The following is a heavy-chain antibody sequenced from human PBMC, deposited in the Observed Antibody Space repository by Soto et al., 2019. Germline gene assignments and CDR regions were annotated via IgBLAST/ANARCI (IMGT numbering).Heavy chain of an antibody. V-gene: IGHV1-18*01. J-gene: IGHJ4*02. CDR1: GYTFTSYG. CDR2: ISAYTGNT. CDR3: ARQYDILTGYYLEVGY. D-gene: IGHD3-9*01. Sequence: QVQLVQSGAEVKKPGASVKVSCKASGYTFTSYGISWVRQAPGQGLEWMGWISAYTGNTNYAQKLQGRVTMTTYTSTSTVYMELRSLRSDDTAVYYCARQYDILTGYYLEVGYWGQGTLVTVSS.